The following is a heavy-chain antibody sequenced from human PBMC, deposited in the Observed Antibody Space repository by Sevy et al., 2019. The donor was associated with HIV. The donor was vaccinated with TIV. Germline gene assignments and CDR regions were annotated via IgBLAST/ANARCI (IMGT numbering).Heavy chain of an antibody. CDR1: GGSVSSGSHY. CDR3: AREAIWFGEPYYFDY. CDR2: IYYSGST. Sequence: SETLSLTCTGSGGSVSSGSHYWSWIRQPPGKGLEWIGYIYYSGSTNYNPSLKSRVTISVDTSKNQFSLKLSSVTAADTAVYYCAREAIWFGEPYYFDYWGQGILVTVSS. J-gene: IGHJ4*02. D-gene: IGHD3-10*01. V-gene: IGHV4-61*01.